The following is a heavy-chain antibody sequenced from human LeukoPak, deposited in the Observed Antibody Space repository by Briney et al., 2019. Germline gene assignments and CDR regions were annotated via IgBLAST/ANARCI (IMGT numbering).Heavy chain of an antibody. CDR2: ISTYNGNT. CDR3: ARGGYFDY. J-gene: IGHJ4*02. V-gene: IGHV1-18*01. Sequence: ASVTVSFTSSVYTFTNYNINWVRQAPGQGLEWMGWISTYNGNTNYAQILQGRVTMTTDTSTTTAYMELRGLRSDDTAMYYCARGGYFDYWGQGTLVTVSS. CDR1: VYTFTNYN. D-gene: IGHD2-15*01.